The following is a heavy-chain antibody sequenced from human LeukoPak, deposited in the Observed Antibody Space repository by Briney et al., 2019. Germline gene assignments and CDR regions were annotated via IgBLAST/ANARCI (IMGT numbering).Heavy chain of an antibody. Sequence: GGSLRLSCAASGFTFSSYSMNWVRQAPGEGLEWVSSISSSSSYIYYADSVKGRFTISRDNAKNSLYLQMNSLRAEDTAVYYCARDWTSSTSDSGYYMDVWGKGTTVTVSS. D-gene: IGHD2-2*01. CDR1: GFTFSSYS. J-gene: IGHJ6*03. CDR2: ISSSSSYI. CDR3: ARDWTSSTSDSGYYMDV. V-gene: IGHV3-21*01.